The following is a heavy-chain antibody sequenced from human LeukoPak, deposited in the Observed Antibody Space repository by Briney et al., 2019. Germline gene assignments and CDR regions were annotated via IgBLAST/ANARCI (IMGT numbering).Heavy chain of an antibody. D-gene: IGHD3-10*01. J-gene: IGHJ4*02. Sequence: GGSLRLSCAASGFTFDSYGMHWVRQAPGKGLEWVAFIRYDGSNKYYADSVKGRFTISRDNSKNTLYLQMNSLRAEDTAVYYCAKDQLWFGELFPYDYWGQGTLVTVSS. CDR2: IRYDGSNK. V-gene: IGHV3-30*02. CDR3: AKDQLWFGELFPYDY. CDR1: GFTFDSYG.